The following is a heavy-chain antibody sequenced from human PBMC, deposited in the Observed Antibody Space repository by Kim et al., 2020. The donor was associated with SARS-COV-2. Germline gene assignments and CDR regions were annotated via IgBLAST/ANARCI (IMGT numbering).Heavy chain of an antibody. V-gene: IGHV4-34*01. CDR1: GGSFSGYY. J-gene: IGHJ3*02. Sequence: SETLSLTCAVYGGSFSGYYWSWIRQPPGKGLEWIGEINHSGSTNYNPSLKSRVTISVDTSKNQFSLKLSSVTAADTAVYYCARAELGSTSGAFDIWGQGT. D-gene: IGHD7-27*01. CDR2: INHSGST. CDR3: ARAELGSTSGAFDI.